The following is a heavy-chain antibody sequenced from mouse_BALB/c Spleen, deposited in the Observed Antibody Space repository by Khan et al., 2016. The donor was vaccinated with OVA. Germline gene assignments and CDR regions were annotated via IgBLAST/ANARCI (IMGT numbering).Heavy chain of an antibody. V-gene: IGHV2-6-4*01. CDR1: GFSLSRYD. CDR2: IWGGGGT. CDR3: TRAYYRYDGYYAMDY. J-gene: IGHJ4*01. D-gene: IGHD2-14*01. Sequence: VQLKQSGPGLVAPSQSLSSTCTVSGFSLSRYDIHWVRQPPGKGLEWLGVIWGGGGTDYNSTLKSRLSISKDNSKSQVFLKMNSLQTDDTAMYYCTRAYYRYDGYYAMDYWGQGTSVTVSS.